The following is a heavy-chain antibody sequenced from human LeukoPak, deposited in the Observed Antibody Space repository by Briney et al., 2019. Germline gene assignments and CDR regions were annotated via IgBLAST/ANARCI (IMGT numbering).Heavy chain of an antibody. CDR3: ARDRSWYLDF. V-gene: IGHV4-59*01. D-gene: IGHD2-15*01. CDR1: GGSISSYY. J-gene: IGHJ4*02. Sequence: KPSETLSLTCTVSGGSISSYYWSWIRQPPGKGLEWIGYNYYSGSTNYNPSLKSRVTISEDTSKNQFSLKLSSVTAADTAVYYCARDRSWYLDFWGQGTLVTVSS. CDR2: NYYSGST.